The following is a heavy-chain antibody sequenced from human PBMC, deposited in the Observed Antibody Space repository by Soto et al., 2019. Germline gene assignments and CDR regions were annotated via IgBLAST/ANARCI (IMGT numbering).Heavy chain of an antibody. CDR2: IYYSGST. V-gene: IGHV4-59*01. CDR1: GGSISSYY. J-gene: IGHJ6*02. CDR3: ARDLVVPAASSYYYYGMDV. Sequence: SETLSLTCTVSGGSISSYYWSWIRQPPGKRLEWIGYIYYSGSTNYNPSLKSRVTISVDTSKNQFSLKLSSVTAADTAVYYCARDLVVPAASSYYYYGMDVWGQGTTVTVSS. D-gene: IGHD2-2*01.